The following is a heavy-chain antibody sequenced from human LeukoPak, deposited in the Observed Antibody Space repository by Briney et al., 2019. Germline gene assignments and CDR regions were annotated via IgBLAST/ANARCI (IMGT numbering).Heavy chain of an antibody. J-gene: IGHJ4*02. CDR1: GYSFTSYW. CDR2: IYPGDSDT. CDR3: ARIAAIAVAGAGIDY. D-gene: IGHD6-19*01. Sequence: GESLKISCKGSGYSFTSYWIGWVRQMPGKGLEWMGIIYPGDSDTRYSPSFQGQFTISADKSISTAYLQWSSLKASDTAMYYCARIAAIAVAGAGIDYWGQGTLVTVSS. V-gene: IGHV5-51*01.